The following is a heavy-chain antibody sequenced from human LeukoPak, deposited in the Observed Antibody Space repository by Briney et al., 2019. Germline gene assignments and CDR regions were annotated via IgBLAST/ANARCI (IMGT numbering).Heavy chain of an antibody. J-gene: IGHJ4*02. D-gene: IGHD4-17*01. CDR3: ARGWRATVTNFDY. V-gene: IGHV1-8*01. Sequence: GASVKVSFKASGYTFTSYDINWVRQATGQGLEWVGWMNPNSGNTGYAQKFQGRVTMTRNTSISTAYMELSSLRSEDTAVYYCARGWRATVTNFDYWGQGTLVTVSS. CDR1: GYTFTSYD. CDR2: MNPNSGNT.